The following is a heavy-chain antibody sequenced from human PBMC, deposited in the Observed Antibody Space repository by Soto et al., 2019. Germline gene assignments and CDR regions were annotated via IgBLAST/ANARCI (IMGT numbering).Heavy chain of an antibody. D-gene: IGHD2-21*02. CDR1: GFTFSTYG. CDR2: IWYDGSNK. Sequence: QVQLVESGGGVVQPGRSLRLSCAASGFTFSTYGMHWVRQAPGKGLEWVAVIWYDGSNKYYADSVKGRFTISRDNSKNTLYLQKNRLKAEYTEVYYRAGEWYYGDDCSWWYSDVWRRGTVVTVST. CDR3: AGEWYYGDDCSWWYSDV. V-gene: IGHV3-33*01. J-gene: IGHJ2*01.